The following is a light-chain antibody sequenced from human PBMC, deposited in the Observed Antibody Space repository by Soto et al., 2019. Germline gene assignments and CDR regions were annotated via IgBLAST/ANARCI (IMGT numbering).Light chain of an antibody. V-gene: IGLV2-14*01. CDR1: SSDVGAYNY. Sequence: QAALTQPASVSGSPGQSITISCTGTSSDVGAYNYVSWYQQHQYKAPNHMISEVDIRHSGVANRVSGSKSGNTASLTISGLQADDEADYYCCSYTTIRTWVFGGGTKLTVL. CDR2: EVD. J-gene: IGLJ3*02. CDR3: CSYTTIRTWV.